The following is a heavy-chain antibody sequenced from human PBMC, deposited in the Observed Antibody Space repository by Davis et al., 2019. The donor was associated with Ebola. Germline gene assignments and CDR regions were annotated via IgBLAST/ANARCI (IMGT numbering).Heavy chain of an antibody. Sequence: PGGSLSLSCSASGVPCSKYGMHWVRQAPGKGLEWVANIKQDGSDKNYVDSVKGRFTISRDNAKNSLYLQMNSLRAEDTAVYYGARDRGLIPSTGYYYGVDVWGQGTTVTVSS. V-gene: IGHV3-7*03. CDR2: IKQDGSDK. J-gene: IGHJ6*02. D-gene: IGHD2/OR15-2a*01. CDR3: ARDRGLIPSTGYYYGVDV. CDR1: GVPCSKYG.